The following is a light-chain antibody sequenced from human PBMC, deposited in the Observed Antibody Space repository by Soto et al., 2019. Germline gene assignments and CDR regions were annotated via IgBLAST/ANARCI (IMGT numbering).Light chain of an antibody. V-gene: IGLV2-8*01. J-gene: IGLJ2*01. CDR1: SSDVGGYNF. Sequence: QSALTQPPSASGSPGQSVTISCTGASSDVGGYNFVTWYQHHPGKAPRLMIYDVTQRPSGVPDRFSGSKFGNTASLTVSGLQVDDEAYYYCSSYAGSSIPVAFGGGTKVTVL. CDR2: DVT. CDR3: SSYAGSSIPVA.